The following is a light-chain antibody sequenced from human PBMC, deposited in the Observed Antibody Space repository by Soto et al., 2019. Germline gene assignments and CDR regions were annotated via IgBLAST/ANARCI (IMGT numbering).Light chain of an antibody. V-gene: IGKV3-15*01. Sequence: EIVLTQSPATLSVSPWERATLSCRASQSVSRYLAWYQQKPGQAPRLLIYDASTRATGIPARLSGSGSGTEFTLTISSLESQDFGVYYCQQYYKWPLTFGGGTKVDIK. CDR3: QQYYKWPLT. J-gene: IGKJ4*01. CDR2: DAS. CDR1: QSVSRY.